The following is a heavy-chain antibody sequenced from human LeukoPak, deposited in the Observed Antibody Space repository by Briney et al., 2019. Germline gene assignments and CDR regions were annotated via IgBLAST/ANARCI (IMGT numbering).Heavy chain of an antibody. Sequence: GGSLRLSCAASGFTFSIYSMNWVRQAPGKGLEWVSYITSDRRTISYADPVKGRFTISRDNDKRLLYLQMDSLRAGDTAIYYCARSTSGTFDYWGEGMLVTVSS. CDR2: ITSDRRTI. CDR1: GFTFSIYS. J-gene: IGHJ4*02. V-gene: IGHV3-48*01. D-gene: IGHD6-13*01. CDR3: ARSTSGTFDY.